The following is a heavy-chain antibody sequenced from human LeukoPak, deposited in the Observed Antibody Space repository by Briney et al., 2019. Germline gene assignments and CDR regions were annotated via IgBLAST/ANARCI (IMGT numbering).Heavy chain of an antibody. Sequence: GGSLRLSCAASGFTFSTYSMNWVRQAPGKGLEWVSYISSSGSTIYYADSVKGRFTISRDNAKNSLYLQMNSLRAEDTAVYYCARGTVAGTVYYYYYHGMDVWGQGTTVTVSS. V-gene: IGHV3-48*04. J-gene: IGHJ6*02. CDR2: ISSSGSTI. CDR3: ARGTVAGTVYYYYYHGMDV. D-gene: IGHD6-19*01. CDR1: GFTFSTYS.